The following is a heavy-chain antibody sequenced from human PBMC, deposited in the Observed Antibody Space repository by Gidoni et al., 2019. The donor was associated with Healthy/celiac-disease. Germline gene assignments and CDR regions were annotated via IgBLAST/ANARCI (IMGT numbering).Heavy chain of an antibody. D-gene: IGHD3-22*01. CDR2: IYYSGST. V-gene: IGHV4-31*03. CDR1: GGSISSGGYY. CDR3: ARDRPLGYYDSSGYYINDAFDI. Sequence: QVQLQESGPGLVKPSQTLSLTCTVSGGSISSGGYYWTWTRQHPGKGLEWLGYIYYSGSTYYNPSLKSRVTISVDTSKNQFSLKLSSVTAADTAVYYCARDRPLGYYDSSGYYINDAFDIWGQGTMVTVSS. J-gene: IGHJ3*02.